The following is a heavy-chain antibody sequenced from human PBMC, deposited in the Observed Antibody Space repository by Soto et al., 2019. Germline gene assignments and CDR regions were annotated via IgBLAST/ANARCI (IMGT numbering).Heavy chain of an antibody. CDR1: GETFSSYS. CDR2: ISSSSSYI. J-gene: IGHJ6*03. CDR3: ARTKLELQGDYMDV. D-gene: IGHD1-7*01. Sequence: PGGSLRLSCASSGETFSSYSMAGVRNTPGKGLEWVSSISSSSSYIYYADSVKGRFTISRDNAKNSLYLQMNSLRAEDTAVYYCARTKLELQGDYMDVWGKGTTVTAP. V-gene: IGHV3-21*01.